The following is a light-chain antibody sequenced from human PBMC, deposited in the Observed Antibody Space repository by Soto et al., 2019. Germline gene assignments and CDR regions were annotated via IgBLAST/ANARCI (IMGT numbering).Light chain of an antibody. Sequence: DIVLTQSPGTLSLSPGERATLSCRASQSVNNNFLAWYQQKPGQAPRLLIYGASSRATGIPDRFSGSGSGTDFPLTINRLDPEDFAVYYCQHYVTYPLTFGGGTKVEIK. J-gene: IGKJ4*01. CDR3: QHYVTYPLT. CDR1: QSVNNNF. CDR2: GAS. V-gene: IGKV3-20*01.